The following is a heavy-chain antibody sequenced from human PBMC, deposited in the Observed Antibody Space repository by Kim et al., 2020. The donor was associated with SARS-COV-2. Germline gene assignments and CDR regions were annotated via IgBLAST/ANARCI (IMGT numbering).Heavy chain of an antibody. Sequence: ASVKVSCKASGYTFTGYYMHWVRQAPGQGLEWMGWINPNSGGTNYAQKFQGWVTMTRDTSISTAYMELSRLRSDDTAVYYCARDGSDSGSYFYGMDVWGQGTTVTVSS. CDR3: ARDGSDSGSYFYGMDV. V-gene: IGHV1-2*04. CDR2: INPNSGGT. J-gene: IGHJ6*02. CDR1: GYTFTGYY. D-gene: IGHD1-26*01.